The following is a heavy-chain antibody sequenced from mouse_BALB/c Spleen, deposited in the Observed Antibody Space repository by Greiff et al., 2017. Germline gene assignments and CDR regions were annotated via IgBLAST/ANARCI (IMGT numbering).Heavy chain of an antibody. J-gene: IGHJ1*01. CDR3: ARTATEYFDV. Sequence: EVKLMESGPGLVKPSQSLSLTCTVTGYSITSDYAWNWIRQFPGNKLEWMGYISYSGSTSYNPSLKSRISITRDTSKNQFFLQLNSVTTEDTATYYCARTATEYFDVWGAGTTVTVSS. CDR2: ISYSGST. V-gene: IGHV3-2*02. CDR1: GYSITSDYA. D-gene: IGHD1-2*01.